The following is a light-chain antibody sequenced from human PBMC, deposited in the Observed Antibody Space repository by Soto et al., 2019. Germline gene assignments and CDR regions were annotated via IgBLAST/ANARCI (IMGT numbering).Light chain of an antibody. CDR2: DVT. Sequence: QSVLTQPASVSGSPGQSITISCTGTSSDVGGYNYVSWYQQHPVKAPKLMIYDVTNRPSGVSDRFSGSKSGNTASLTISGLQADDEAAYYCSSYTSSSTPYVFGTGTKVTVL. CDR1: SSDVGGYNY. CDR3: SSYTSSSTPYV. V-gene: IGLV2-14*01. J-gene: IGLJ1*01.